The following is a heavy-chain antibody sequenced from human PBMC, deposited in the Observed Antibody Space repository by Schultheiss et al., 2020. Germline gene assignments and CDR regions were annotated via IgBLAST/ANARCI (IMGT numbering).Heavy chain of an antibody. D-gene: IGHD6-13*01. V-gene: IGHV3-11*01. CDR1: GFTFSDYY. Sequence: GGSLRLSCAASGFTFSDYYMSWIRQAPGKGLEWVSYISSSGSTIYYADSVKGRFTISRDNAKNSLYLQMNSLRAEDTAVYYCASHGPADYSSSRNGIPGNQDFDFWGQGTLVNVSS. CDR3: ASHGPADYSSSRNGIPGNQDFDF. CDR2: ISSSGSTI. J-gene: IGHJ4*02.